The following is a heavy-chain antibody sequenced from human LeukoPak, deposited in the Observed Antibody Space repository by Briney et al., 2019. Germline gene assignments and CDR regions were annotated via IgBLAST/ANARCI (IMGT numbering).Heavy chain of an antibody. D-gene: IGHD2-15*01. CDR1: GGSISSYY. V-gene: IGHV4-59*01. CDR2: IYYSGST. CDR3: ARGGYGRAFDI. J-gene: IGHJ3*02. Sequence: SETLSLTCTVSGGSISSYYWSWIRQPPGKGLEWIGYIYYSGSTNYNPSLKSRVTISVGTSKNQFSLKLSSVTAADTAVYYCARGGYGRAFDIWGQGTMVTVSS.